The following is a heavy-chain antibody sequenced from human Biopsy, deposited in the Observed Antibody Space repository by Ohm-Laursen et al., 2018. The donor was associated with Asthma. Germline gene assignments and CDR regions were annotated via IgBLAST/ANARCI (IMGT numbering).Heavy chain of an antibody. J-gene: IGHJ4*01. CDR2: IYWTDAK. CDR3: ANAVPLSDLYPDYYTSYFDY. V-gene: IGHV2-5*01. Sequence: PTQTLTLTCTFSGFSLRNSGMGVGWIRQPPGKAPEWLALIYWTDAKHYNPSLKTRLTITKDSSRNRVVLEMTNMEPVDTGTYFCANAVPLSDLYPDYYTSYFDYWGPGTLVSVSS. D-gene: IGHD3-22*01. CDR1: GFSLRNSGMG.